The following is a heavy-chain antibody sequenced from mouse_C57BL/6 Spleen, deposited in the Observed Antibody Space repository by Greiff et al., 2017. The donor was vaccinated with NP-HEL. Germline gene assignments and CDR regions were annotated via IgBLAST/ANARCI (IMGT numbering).Heavy chain of an antibody. CDR3: ARDTIVTTRVYFDY. J-gene: IGHJ2*01. CDR1: GYTFTDYY. V-gene: IGHV1-84*01. CDR2: IYPGSANT. D-gene: IGHD2-5*01. Sequence: QVQLQQSGPELVKPGASVKISCKASGYTFTDYYINWVKQRPGQGLGWIGWIYPGSANTKYNEKFKGKATLTVDTSSSTAYMQLSSLTSEDSAVYFCARDTIVTTRVYFDYWGQGTTLTVSS.